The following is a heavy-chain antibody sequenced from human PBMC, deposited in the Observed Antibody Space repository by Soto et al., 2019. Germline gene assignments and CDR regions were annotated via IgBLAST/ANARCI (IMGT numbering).Heavy chain of an antibody. V-gene: IGHV1-18*01. CDR3: ARDRATRYSPGWFDP. J-gene: IGHJ5*02. CDR2: ISAYNGNT. Sequence: QVQLVQSGAEVKKPGASVKVSCKASGYTFTSYGISWVRQAPGQGLEWMGWISAYNGNTNYAQKLQGRVTMTTDTSTSTAYMERRSLRSDDTAVYYCARDRATRYSPGWFDPWGQGTLVTVSS. CDR1: GYTFTSYG. D-gene: IGHD6-13*01.